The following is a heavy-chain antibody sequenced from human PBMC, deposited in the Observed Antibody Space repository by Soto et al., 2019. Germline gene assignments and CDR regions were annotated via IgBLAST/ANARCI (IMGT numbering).Heavy chain of an antibody. CDR3: VGAFFRYYFDS. Sequence: SETLSLTCTVSGGSISSGDYYWSWIRQPPGKGLEWIGYIYYSGSTYYNPSLKSRVTISVDTSKNQFSLKLSSVTAADTAVYYCVGAFFRYYFDSWGQGTLVTVSS. V-gene: IGHV4-30-4*01. J-gene: IGHJ4*02. CDR1: GGSISSGDYY. D-gene: IGHD3-16*01. CDR2: IYYSGST.